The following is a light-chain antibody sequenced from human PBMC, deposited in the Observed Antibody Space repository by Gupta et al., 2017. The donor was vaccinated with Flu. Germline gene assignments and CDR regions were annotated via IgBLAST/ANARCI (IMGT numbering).Light chain of an antibody. V-gene: IGKV3-15*01. CDR2: GAS. J-gene: IGKJ1*01. CDR1: QSVSSN. Sequence: ATLSVSPGERATLSCRASQSVSSNLAWYQQKPGQAPRLLMYGASTRATGIPDRFSGSGSATEFTLTISSLQSEDFALYYCQQDNDWPRTFGQGTKVEIK. CDR3: QQDNDWPRT.